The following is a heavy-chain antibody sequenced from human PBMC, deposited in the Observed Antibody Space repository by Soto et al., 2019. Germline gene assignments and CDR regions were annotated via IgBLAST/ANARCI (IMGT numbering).Heavy chain of an antibody. Sequence: LSLTCTVSGGSISRSTYYWGWLRQPPGKGLEWIGSIYSSGSTYYHPSLKSRVTISVDTSKNQFFLRLSSVTAADTAVYYCATPVTSGYQALEVWGQGTMVTVSS. V-gene: IGHV4-39*01. CDR3: ATPVTSGYQALEV. CDR1: GGSISRSTYY. D-gene: IGHD3-22*01. J-gene: IGHJ3*01. CDR2: IYSSGST.